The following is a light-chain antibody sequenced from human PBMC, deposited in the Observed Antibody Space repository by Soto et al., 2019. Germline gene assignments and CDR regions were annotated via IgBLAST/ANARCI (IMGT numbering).Light chain of an antibody. V-gene: IGKV1-39*01. CDR1: QSISSY. Sequence: DIQMTQSTSSLSSSVGYRVTITCRASQSISSYLNWYQQKPGKAPKLLIYAASSLQSGVPSRFSGSGSGTDFTLTISSLQPEDFATYYCQPSYSTPPAVGQGTQVEIK. J-gene: IGKJ1*01. CDR3: QPSYSTPPA. CDR2: AAS.